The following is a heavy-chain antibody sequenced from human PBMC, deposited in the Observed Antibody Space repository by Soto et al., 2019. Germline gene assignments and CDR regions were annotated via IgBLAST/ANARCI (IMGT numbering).Heavy chain of an antibody. V-gene: IGHV3-48*02. J-gene: IGHJ5*01. CDR2: ISGTSNSI. CDR3: ARGASGTYDS. D-gene: IGHD1-26*01. CDR1: GFTFSGYP. Sequence: EVQLVESGGGLVQPGGSLRLSCAASGFTFSGYPMSWVRQAPGKGLEWVAYISGTSNSINYADSVKGRFTISRDNGKNSLYLQMNSLRDEDTALFFCARGASGTYDSWGQGTLVTVSS.